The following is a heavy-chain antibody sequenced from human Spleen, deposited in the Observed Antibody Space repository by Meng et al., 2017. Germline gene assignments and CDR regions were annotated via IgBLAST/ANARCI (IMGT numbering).Heavy chain of an antibody. D-gene: IGHD4-17*01. CDR2: VFYSGTT. J-gene: IGHJ6*02. CDR1: GDSIRNYY. Sequence: SETLSLTCSVSGDSIRNYYWGWIRQPPGKGLEWIGTVFYSGTTYYNPSLNSRVALSVDTSKNQFSLRLSSVTAADTAVYFCVRDHGELPYWYYGMDVWGQGTTVTVSS. CDR3: VRDHGELPYWYYGMDV. V-gene: IGHV4-39*07.